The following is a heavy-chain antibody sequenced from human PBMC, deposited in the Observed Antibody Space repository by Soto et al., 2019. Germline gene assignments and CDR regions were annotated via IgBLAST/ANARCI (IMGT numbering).Heavy chain of an antibody. CDR3: AKGSRDGYDVQGGGWFDP. D-gene: IGHD5-12*01. CDR1: GYSFTSYW. CDR2: IYPGDSDT. J-gene: IGHJ5*02. V-gene: IGHV5-51*01. Sequence: GESLKISCKGSGYSFTSYWIGWVRQMPGKGLEWMGIIYPGDSDTRYSPSFQGHVTISADKSVSTAYLQSSSLKASDTAMYYCAKGSRDGYDVQGGGWFDPWGQGTLVTVSS.